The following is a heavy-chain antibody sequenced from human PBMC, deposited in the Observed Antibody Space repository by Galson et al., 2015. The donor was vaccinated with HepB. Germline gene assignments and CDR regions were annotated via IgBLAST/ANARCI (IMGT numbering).Heavy chain of an antibody. J-gene: IGHJ3*02. D-gene: IGHD1-7*01. Sequence: LRLSCAASGFTFSDYYMSWIRQAPGKGLEWISYISSSGSTIYYADSVKGRFTISRDNAKNSLYLQMNSLRAEDTAVYYCARDPMELDAFDIWGQGTMVTVSS. V-gene: IGHV3-11*01. CDR2: ISSSGSTI. CDR3: ARDPMELDAFDI. CDR1: GFTFSDYY.